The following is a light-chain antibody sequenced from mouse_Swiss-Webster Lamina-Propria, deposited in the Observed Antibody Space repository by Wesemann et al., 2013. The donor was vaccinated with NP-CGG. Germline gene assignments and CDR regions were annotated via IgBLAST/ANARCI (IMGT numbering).Light chain of an antibody. CDR1: QSLLNSGNQKNY. Sequence: IVMTQSPSSLSVSAGEKVTMSCKSSQSLLNSGNQKNYLAWYQQKPGQPPKLLIYGASTRESGVPDRFTGSGSGTDFTLTISSVQAEDLAVYYCQNDHSYPLTFGAGTKLETET. J-gene: IGKJ5*01. V-gene: IGKV8-28*01. CDR3: QNDHSYPLT. CDR2: GAS.